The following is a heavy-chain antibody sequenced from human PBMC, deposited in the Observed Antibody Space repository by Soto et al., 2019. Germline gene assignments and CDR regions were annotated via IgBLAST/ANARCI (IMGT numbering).Heavy chain of an antibody. CDR2: INPNSGGT. J-gene: IGHJ3*02. V-gene: IGHV1-2*04. D-gene: IGHD3-16*02. CDR1: GYTFTGYY. CDR3: ARGHDYIWGSYRYTVFFAFDI. Sequence: ASVKVSCKASGYTFTGYYMHWVRQAPGQGLEWMGWINPNSGGTNYAQKFQGWVTMTRDTSISTAYMELSRLRSDDTAVYYCARGHDYIWGSYRYTVFFAFDIWGQGTMVTVSS.